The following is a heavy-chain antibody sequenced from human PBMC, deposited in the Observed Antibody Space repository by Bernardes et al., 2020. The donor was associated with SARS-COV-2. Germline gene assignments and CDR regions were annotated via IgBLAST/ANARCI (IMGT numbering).Heavy chain of an antibody. D-gene: IGHD6-19*01. J-gene: IGHJ6*01. CDR3: AKDKGDKGSGWYSQFYYFGMDV. CDR2: ISSSGSDI. CDR1: GFIFSNYS. Sequence: GGSLRLSCAASGFIFSNYSMNWVRQAPGKGLEWILYISSSGSDIYQADSVKGRFTISRDNAKNSLYLQMSSLRGEDTAVYYCAKDKGDKGSGWYSQFYYFGMDVWGLGTTVTVSS. V-gene: IGHV3-48*01.